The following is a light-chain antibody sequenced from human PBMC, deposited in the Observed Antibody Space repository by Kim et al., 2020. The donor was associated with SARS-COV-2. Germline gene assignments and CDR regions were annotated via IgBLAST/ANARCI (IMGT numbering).Light chain of an antibody. CDR1: QSINSW. Sequence: ASVGDRVTITCRPSQSINSWLAWYQQKPGKAPKLLIYKASSLESGVPSRFSGSGSGTEFTLTISSLQPDDFATYHCQQYRTYPLTFGGGTKVDIK. J-gene: IGKJ4*01. V-gene: IGKV1-5*03. CDR3: QQYRTYPLT. CDR2: KAS.